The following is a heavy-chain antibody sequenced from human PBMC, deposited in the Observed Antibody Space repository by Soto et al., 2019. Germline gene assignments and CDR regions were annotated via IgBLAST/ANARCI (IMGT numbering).Heavy chain of an antibody. Sequence: QITLKESGPTLVKPTQTLTLTCTFSGFSLSTSGASVGWIRQPPGKALEWLALIYWDDDKRYSPSLKSRLTXTXDTSKHQGVLTMPTMDPVDTATYYCAPLRPGGGNSTWGQGTLVTVSS. CDR1: GFSLSTSGAS. D-gene: IGHD2-21*02. J-gene: IGHJ4*02. V-gene: IGHV2-5*02. CDR2: IYWDDDK. CDR3: APLRPGGGNST.